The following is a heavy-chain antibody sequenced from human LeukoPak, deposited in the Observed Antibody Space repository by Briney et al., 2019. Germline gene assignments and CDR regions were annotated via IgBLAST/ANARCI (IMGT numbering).Heavy chain of an antibody. CDR2: ISSSSSYI. D-gene: IGHD3-22*01. J-gene: IGHJ4*02. CDR3: ARGIRGDSSGYDFDY. CDR1: GFTFSSYS. Sequence: GGSLRLSCAASGFTFSSYSMNWVRQAPGKGLEWVSSISSSSSYIYYADSVKGRFTISRDNAKNSLYPQMNSLRAEDTAVYYCARGIRGDSSGYDFDYWGQGTLVTVSS. V-gene: IGHV3-21*01.